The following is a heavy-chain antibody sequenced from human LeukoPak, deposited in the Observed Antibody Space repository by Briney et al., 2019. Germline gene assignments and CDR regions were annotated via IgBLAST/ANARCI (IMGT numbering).Heavy chain of an antibody. V-gene: IGHV3-33*08. J-gene: IGHJ4*02. CDR1: GFTFSSYA. D-gene: IGHD6-19*01. CDR2: IRYDESDL. CDR3: VRALSSNSGRTYFDL. Sequence: GGSLRLSCAASGFTFSSYAMSWVRRAPGKGLEWVALIRYDESDLHYADSAKGRFTISRDNSKDTLELHMNSLRREDTALYFCVRALSSNSGRTYFDLWGLGTLVTVSS.